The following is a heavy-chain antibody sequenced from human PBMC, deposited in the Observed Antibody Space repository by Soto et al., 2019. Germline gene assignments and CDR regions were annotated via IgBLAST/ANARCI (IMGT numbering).Heavy chain of an antibody. CDR3: ARDFGKGFWSGYYTVGEGYYYMDV. CDR1: GFTVSSNY. CDR2: IYSGGST. D-gene: IGHD3-3*01. Sequence: GGSLRLSCAASGFTVSSNYMSWVRQAPGKGLEWVSVIYSGGSTYYADSVKGRFTISRDNSKNTLYLQMNSLRAEDTAVYYCARDFGKGFWSGYYTVGEGYYYMDVWGKGTTVTVSS. J-gene: IGHJ6*03. V-gene: IGHV3-66*01.